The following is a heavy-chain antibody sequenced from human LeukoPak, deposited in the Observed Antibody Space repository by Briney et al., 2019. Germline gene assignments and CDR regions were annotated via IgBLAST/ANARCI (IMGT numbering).Heavy chain of an antibody. V-gene: IGHV4-31*03. J-gene: IGHJ3*02. Sequence: SQTLSLTCTVSGGSISSGGYYWSWIRQHPGKGLEWIGYIYYSGSTYYNPSLKSRVTISVDTSKNQFSLKLSSVAAADTAVYYCARVIEDGDYLEAFDIWGQGTMVTVSS. CDR3: ARVIEDGDYLEAFDI. D-gene: IGHD4-11*01. CDR1: GGSISSGGYY. CDR2: IYYSGST.